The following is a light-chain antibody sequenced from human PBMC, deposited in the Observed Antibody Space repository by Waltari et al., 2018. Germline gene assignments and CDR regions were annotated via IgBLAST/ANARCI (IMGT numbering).Light chain of an antibody. Sequence: VLTQSPATLSLSPGEKATLSCRASQSVNNYLAWYQDKPGQAPRLRIYDASNRATGIPGRFSGSGSGTDFTLTISSLEPEDFAVFYCQQRSNWPRFTFGPGTRVDIK. V-gene: IGKV3-11*01. J-gene: IGKJ3*01. CDR2: DAS. CDR3: QQRSNWPRFT. CDR1: QSVNNY.